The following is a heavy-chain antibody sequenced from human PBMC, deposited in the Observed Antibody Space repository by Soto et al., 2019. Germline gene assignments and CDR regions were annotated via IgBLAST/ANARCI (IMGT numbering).Heavy chain of an antibody. CDR1: GGSISSSSYY. V-gene: IGHV4-39*01. Sequence: SETLSLTCTVSGGSISSSSYYRGWIRQPPGKGLEWIGSIYYSGSTYYNPSLKSRVTISVDTSKNQFSLKLSSVTAADTAVYYCARRDLGNYALRRAFDIWGQGTMVTVSS. CDR2: IYYSGST. J-gene: IGHJ3*02. CDR3: ARRDLGNYALRRAFDI. D-gene: IGHD1-7*01.